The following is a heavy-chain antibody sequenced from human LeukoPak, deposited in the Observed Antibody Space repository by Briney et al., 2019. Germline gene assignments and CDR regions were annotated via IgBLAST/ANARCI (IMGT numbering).Heavy chain of an antibody. V-gene: IGHV3-64*01. CDR3: ARGRIGYCSGGSCTSTAYGMDV. Sequence: GGSLRLSCAASGFTFSTYAMHWVRQAPGKGLEYVSTISSDGATTYYASSMKGRFTVSRDNSKNTLYLQMGSLRAEDMAVYYCARGRIGYCSGGSCTSTAYGMDVWGQGTTVTVSS. J-gene: IGHJ6*02. D-gene: IGHD2-15*01. CDR1: GFTFSTYA. CDR2: ISSDGATT.